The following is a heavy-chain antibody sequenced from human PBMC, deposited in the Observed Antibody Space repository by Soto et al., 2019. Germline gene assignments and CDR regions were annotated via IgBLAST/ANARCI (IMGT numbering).Heavy chain of an antibody. CDR2: IYWDDDK. V-gene: IGHV2-5*02. CDR3: AQSGSGYDWGPYGMDV. D-gene: IGHD5-12*01. J-gene: IGHJ6*02. CDR1: GFSLSTSGVG. Sequence: QITLKESGPTLVKPTQTLTLTCTFSGFSLSTSGVGVGWIRQPPGKALEWLALIYWDDDKRYSPSLKSRLTITKDTSKNQVVLTMTNMDPVDTAKYYCAQSGSGYDWGPYGMDVWGQGTTVTVSS.